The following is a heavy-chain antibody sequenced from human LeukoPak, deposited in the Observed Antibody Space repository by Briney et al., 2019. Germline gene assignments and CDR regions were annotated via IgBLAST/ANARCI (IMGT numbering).Heavy chain of an antibody. CDR3: ARVLRYLDWLFPNDAFDI. Sequence: GGSLRLSCAASGFTFSSYWMSWVRQAPGKGLEWVANIKQDGSEKYYVDSVKGRFTISRDNAKNSLYLQMNSLRAEDTAVYYCARVLRYLDWLFPNDAFDIWGQGTMVTVSS. CDR1: GFTFSSYW. V-gene: IGHV3-7*01. J-gene: IGHJ3*02. CDR2: IKQDGSEK. D-gene: IGHD3-9*01.